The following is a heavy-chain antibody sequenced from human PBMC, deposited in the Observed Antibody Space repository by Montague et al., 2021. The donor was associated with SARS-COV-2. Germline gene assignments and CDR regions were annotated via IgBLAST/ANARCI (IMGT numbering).Heavy chain of an antibody. D-gene: IGHD6-19*01. Sequence: ETLSLTCIVAGDSIDRDTYYWGWIRQSPGKGLEWIGSLSSSGSTYYKPSVGSRVTISMDTSKNHFSLKVNSVTATDTAVYFCARPGSVSGWFYFDDWGQGTLVSVSS. CDR2: LSSSGST. CDR3: ARPGSVSGWFYFDD. J-gene: IGHJ4*02. CDR1: GDSIDRDTYY. V-gene: IGHV4-39*02.